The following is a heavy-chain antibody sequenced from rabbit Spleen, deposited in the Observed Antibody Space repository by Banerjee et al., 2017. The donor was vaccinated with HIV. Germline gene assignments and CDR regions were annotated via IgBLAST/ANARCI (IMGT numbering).Heavy chain of an antibody. D-gene: IGHD8-1*01. J-gene: IGHJ4*01. CDR3: ARDPVIAGSAYYDL. Sequence: QSLEETGGGLVQPGGSLTLSCKASGIDFTNYYISWVRQAPGKGLEWIGIIYAAKGSTDYASWVNGRFTISSDNAQSTVDLKMTSLTAADTATYFCARDPVIAGSAYYDLWGPGTLVTVS. CDR1: GIDFTNYY. V-gene: IGHV1S7*01. CDR2: IYAAKGST.